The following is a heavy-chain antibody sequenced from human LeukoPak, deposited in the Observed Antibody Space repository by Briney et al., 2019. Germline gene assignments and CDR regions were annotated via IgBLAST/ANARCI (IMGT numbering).Heavy chain of an antibody. CDR2: INHSGST. D-gene: IGHD3-9*01. V-gene: IGHV4-34*01. J-gene: IGHJ4*02. CDR1: GGSFSGYY. Sequence: PSETLSLTCAVYGGSFSGYYWSWIRQPPGKGLEWIGEINHSGSTNYNPSLKSRVTISVDTSKNQFSLKLSSVTAADTAAYYCARGLGTLRYFDWLPYFDYWGQGTLVTVSS. CDR3: ARGLGTLRYFDWLPYFDY.